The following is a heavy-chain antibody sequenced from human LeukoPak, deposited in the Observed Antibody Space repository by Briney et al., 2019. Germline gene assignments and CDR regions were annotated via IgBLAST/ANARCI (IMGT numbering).Heavy chain of an antibody. J-gene: IGHJ4*02. D-gene: IGHD6-6*01. Sequence: GGSLRLSCTASGFSFSGHWMHWARQLPGKGLVWVSRISPTGSTTSYADSVKGRFTISRDNSKNTLYLQMNSLRAEDTAVYYCVRSILTSEYSSRGGFGDYWGQGTLLTVSS. CDR3: VRSILTSEYSSRGGFGDY. CDR1: GFSFSGHW. CDR2: ISPTGSTT. V-gene: IGHV3-74*01.